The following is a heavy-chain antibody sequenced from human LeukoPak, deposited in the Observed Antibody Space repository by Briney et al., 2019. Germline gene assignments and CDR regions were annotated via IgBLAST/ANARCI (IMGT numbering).Heavy chain of an antibody. CDR1: GYSFTTYW. CDR2: IYPGDSDS. Sequence: GESLKISCKGSGYSFTTYWIGWVRQMPGKGLEWMGIIYPGDSDSRYSPSFQGQVTISVDKSISTAYLQWSSLKASDTAMYYCARLITMVRGVTHYYYGMDVWGKGTTVTVSS. V-gene: IGHV5-51*01. D-gene: IGHD3-10*01. CDR3: ARLITMVRGVTHYYYGMDV. J-gene: IGHJ6*04.